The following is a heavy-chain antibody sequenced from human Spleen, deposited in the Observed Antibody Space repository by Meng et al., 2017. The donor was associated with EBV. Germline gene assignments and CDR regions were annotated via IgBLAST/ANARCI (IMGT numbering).Heavy chain of an antibody. Sequence: QAQLQESGSGLVKPSQNLSLTCAVSGVSISSGGYSWSWIRQPPGKGLEWIGYMHHSGSTYNNPSLKSRVTISVDRSKNQFSLKLSSVTAADTAVYYCAGGPTAMVTYFDYWGQGTLVTVSS. V-gene: IGHV4-30-2*01. J-gene: IGHJ4*02. CDR1: GVSISSGGYS. CDR2: MHHSGST. D-gene: IGHD5-18*01. CDR3: AGGPTAMVTYFDY.